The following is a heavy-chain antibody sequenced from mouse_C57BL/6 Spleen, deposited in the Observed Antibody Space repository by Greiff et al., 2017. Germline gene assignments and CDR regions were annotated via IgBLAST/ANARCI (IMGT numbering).Heavy chain of an antibody. CDR1: GYAFTNYL. V-gene: IGHV1-54*01. CDR2: INPGSGGT. CDR3: ATHDYDYDGFAY. D-gene: IGHD2-4*01. Sequence: VQLQESGAELVRPGASVKVSCKASGYAFTNYLIEWVKQRPGQGLEWIGVINPGSGGTNYNEKFKGKATLTADKSSSTAYMQLSRLTSEDSAVYFCATHDYDYDGFAYWGQGTLVTVSA. J-gene: IGHJ3*01.